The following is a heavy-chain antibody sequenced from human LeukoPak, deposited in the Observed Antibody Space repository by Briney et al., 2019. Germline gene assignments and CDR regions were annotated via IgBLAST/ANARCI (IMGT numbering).Heavy chain of an antibody. Sequence: SETLSLTCTVSGGSISSYYWSWIRQPPGKGLEWIGYIYYSGSTNYNPSLKSRVTISVDTSKNQFSLKLSSVTAADTAVYYCARALGGGANPYFDYWGQGTLVTVSS. D-gene: IGHD1-26*01. CDR3: ARALGGGANPYFDY. J-gene: IGHJ4*02. CDR2: IYYSGST. V-gene: IGHV4-59*01. CDR1: GGSISSYY.